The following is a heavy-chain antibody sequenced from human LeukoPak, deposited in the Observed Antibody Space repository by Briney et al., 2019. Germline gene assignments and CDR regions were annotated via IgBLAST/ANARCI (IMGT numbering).Heavy chain of an antibody. J-gene: IGHJ6*02. Sequence: ASVKVSCKASGYTFTGYYMHWVRQAPGQGLEWMGWINPNSGGTNYARKFQGWVTMTRDTSISTAYMELSRLRSDDTAVYYCARSVPPYDGMDVWGQGTTVTVSS. CDR3: ARSVPPYDGMDV. CDR2: INPNSGGT. CDR1: GYTFTGYY. V-gene: IGHV1-2*04.